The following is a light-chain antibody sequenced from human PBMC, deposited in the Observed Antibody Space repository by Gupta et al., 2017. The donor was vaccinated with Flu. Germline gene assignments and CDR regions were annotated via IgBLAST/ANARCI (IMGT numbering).Light chain of an antibody. CDR1: QDIGDY. J-gene: IGKJ2*01. Sequence: DVQMTQSPSSLSASVGDRVTITCQASQDIGDYLNWYQQKPGKAPKLLIFDASNLETGVPSRFSGSGSGTDFTFTISSLQPEDTATYYCQQHENQYTFGQGTKVEI. CDR3: QQHENQYT. V-gene: IGKV1-33*01. CDR2: DAS.